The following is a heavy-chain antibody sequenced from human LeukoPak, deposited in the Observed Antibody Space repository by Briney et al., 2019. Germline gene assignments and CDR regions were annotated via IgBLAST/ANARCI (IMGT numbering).Heavy chain of an antibody. D-gene: IGHD3-3*01. J-gene: IGHJ4*02. Sequence: PSETLSLTCAVYGGSFSGYYWSWIRQPPGKGLEWIGEINHSGSTYYNPSLKSRVTISVDTSKNQFSLKLSSVTAADTAVYYCAREGGLEWLLSWGQGTLVTVSS. CDR2: INHSGST. V-gene: IGHV4-34*01. CDR3: AREGGLEWLLS. CDR1: GGSFSGYY.